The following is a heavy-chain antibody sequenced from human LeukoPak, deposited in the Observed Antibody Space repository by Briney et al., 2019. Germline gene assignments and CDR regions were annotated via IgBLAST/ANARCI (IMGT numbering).Heavy chain of an antibody. J-gene: IGHJ4*02. CDR1: GFTFSSYW. D-gene: IGHD3-10*01. V-gene: IGHV3-7*01. Sequence: GGSLRLSCAASGFTFSSYWMSWVRQAPGKGLEWVANIKQDGSEKYYVDSVKGRFTISRDNAKNSLYLQMNSLRAEDTAVYYCARVLWFGELRSDYWGQGTLVNVSS. CDR2: IKQDGSEK. CDR3: ARVLWFGELRSDY.